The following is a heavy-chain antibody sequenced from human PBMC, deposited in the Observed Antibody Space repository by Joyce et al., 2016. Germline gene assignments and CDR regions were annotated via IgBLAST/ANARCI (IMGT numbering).Heavy chain of an antibody. V-gene: IGHV4-34*01. CDR2: INNSGGT. CDR1: GVPFRGFF. D-gene: IGHD6-19*01. Sequence: QVQLQQWGAGLLKPSETLSLTCAVSGVPFRGFFWTWVRQPPGKGLEWIGDINNSGGTNYNPSLKTRVTFSVDTSKNQFSLKLTSLSAADTAVYYCARSQWLAPLMYWGQGTPVTVSS. CDR3: ARSQWLAPLMY. J-gene: IGHJ4*02.